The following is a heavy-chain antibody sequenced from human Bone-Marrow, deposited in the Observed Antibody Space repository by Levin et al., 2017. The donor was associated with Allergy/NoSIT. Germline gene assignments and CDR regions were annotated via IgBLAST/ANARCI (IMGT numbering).Heavy chain of an antibody. CDR1: GGSISNYY. D-gene: IGHD5-12*01. CDR3: ARNAREYSGYRWFVP. Sequence: SETLSLTCTVSGGSISNYYWSWIRQPPGKGLEWIGYIYYSGTTNYNPSLKSRVTISLDTSKNHFSLKLSSVTAADTAVYYCARNAREYSGYRWFVPWGRGTLVTVSS. CDR2: IYYSGTT. V-gene: IGHV4-59*01. J-gene: IGHJ5*02.